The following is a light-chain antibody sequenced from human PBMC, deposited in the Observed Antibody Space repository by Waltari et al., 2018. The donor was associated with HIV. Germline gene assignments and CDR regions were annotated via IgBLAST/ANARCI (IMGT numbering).Light chain of an antibody. CDR1: LSIIGITS. V-gene: IGLV1-47*01. Sequence: QSVLPKPPPASGPPGQRFTTSCSGSLSIIGITSVSWYHHLPATAPKLLIYMNKQRPSGVPDRFSGSKSGTSASLAISGLRSEDEADYYCAAWDDSLSAWVFGGGTKLTVL. CDR3: AAWDDSLSAWV. J-gene: IGLJ3*02. CDR2: MNK.